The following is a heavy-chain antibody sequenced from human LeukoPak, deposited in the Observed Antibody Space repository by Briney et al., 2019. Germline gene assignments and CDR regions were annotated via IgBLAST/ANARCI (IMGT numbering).Heavy chain of an antibody. D-gene: IGHD3-10*01. CDR2: IYHSGST. CDR1: GFTFSSYG. V-gene: IGHV4-34*01. J-gene: IGHJ6*03. Sequence: PGGSLRLSCAASGFTFSSYGVHWVRQPPGKGLEWIGEIYHSGSTNYNPSLKSRVTISVDTSKNQFSLKLSSVTAADTAVYYCARGRHSPIRYMVRGPLYYYYMDVWGKGTTATVSS. CDR3: ARGRHSPIRYMVRGPLYYYYMDV.